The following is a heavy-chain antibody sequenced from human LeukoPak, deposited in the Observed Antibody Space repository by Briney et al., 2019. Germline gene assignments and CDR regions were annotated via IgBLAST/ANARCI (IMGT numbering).Heavy chain of an antibody. Sequence: GGSLRLSCAASGFTFSSYGMHWVRQAPGKGLEWVAFIRYDGSNKYYADSVKGRFTISRDNSKNTLYLQMNSLRAEDTAVYYCAKDPEMATIMGDWFDPWGQGTLVTVSS. V-gene: IGHV3-30*02. CDR2: IRYDGSNK. CDR3: AKDPEMATIMGDWFDP. J-gene: IGHJ5*02. CDR1: GFTFSSYG. D-gene: IGHD5-24*01.